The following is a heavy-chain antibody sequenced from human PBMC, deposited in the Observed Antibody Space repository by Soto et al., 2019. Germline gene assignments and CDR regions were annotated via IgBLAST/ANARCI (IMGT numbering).Heavy chain of an antibody. V-gene: IGHV3-30-3*01. Sequence: PGGSLRLSCAASGFTFSSYAMHWVRQAPGKGLEWVAVISYDGSNKYYTDSVKGRFTISRDNSKNTLYLQMNSLRADDTAVYYCAKDDSGYGADYWGQGTLVTVSS. D-gene: IGHD5-12*01. CDR1: GFTFSSYA. CDR3: AKDDSGYGADY. CDR2: ISYDGSNK. J-gene: IGHJ4*02.